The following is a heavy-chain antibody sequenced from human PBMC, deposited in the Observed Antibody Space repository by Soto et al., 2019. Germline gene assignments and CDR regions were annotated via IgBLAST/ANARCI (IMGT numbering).Heavy chain of an antibody. D-gene: IGHD5-12*01. J-gene: IGHJ3*02. CDR1: GFTFSSYG. Sequence: HPGGSLRLSCAASGFTFSSYGMHWVRQAPGKGLEWVAVIWYDGSNKYYADSVKGRFTISRDNSKNTLYLQMNSLRAEDTAVYYCAREGDIGAFDIWGQGTMVTVSS. CDR3: AREGDIGAFDI. V-gene: IGHV3-33*01. CDR2: IWYDGSNK.